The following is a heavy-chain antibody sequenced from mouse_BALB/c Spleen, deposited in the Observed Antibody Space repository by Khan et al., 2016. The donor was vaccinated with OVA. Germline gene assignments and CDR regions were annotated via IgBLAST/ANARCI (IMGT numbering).Heavy chain of an antibody. CDR1: GFSLSRYN. D-gene: IGHD2-14*01. CDR2: IWGGGGT. J-gene: IGHJ4*01. Sequence: QVQLKESGPGLVAPSQSLSITCTVSGFSLSRYNIHWVRQPPGKGLEWLGMIWGGGGTDYNTTLKSSMSISKDKYKSQVFLKMNSLQTEDSAMYDCARADYRFDGYYGMDYWGQGTSVTVSS. CDR3: ARADYRFDGYYGMDY. V-gene: IGHV2-6-4*01.